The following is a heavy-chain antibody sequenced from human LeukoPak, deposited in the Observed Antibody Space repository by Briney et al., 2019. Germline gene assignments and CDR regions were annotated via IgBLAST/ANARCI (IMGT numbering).Heavy chain of an antibody. J-gene: IGHJ6*02. Sequence: ASVKVSCKASGYTFTGYFVHWARQAPGQGLEWMGWINPNTGSTNYTQKLKDRVTVTRDTSISTAYMELTRLTSDDTAVYYCARLFAGYCGGGGCNERYYYAMDVWGQGTTVTVSS. CDR1: GYTFTGYF. CDR2: INPNTGST. CDR3: ARLFAGYCGGGGCNERYYYAMDV. D-gene: IGHD2-15*01. V-gene: IGHV1-2*02.